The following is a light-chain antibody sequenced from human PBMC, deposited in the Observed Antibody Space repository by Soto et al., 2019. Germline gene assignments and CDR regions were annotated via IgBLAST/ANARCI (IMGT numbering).Light chain of an antibody. V-gene: IGLV1-51*01. Sequence: QSLLTQPPSLSAAPGQKVTISCSGSISNIGGNSVSWYQQLPGTAPKLLIYDDNKRPSGIPDRFSGSKSGTSATLGITGFQTGDEADYYCGSWDSSLSAYVFGTGTKVNV. CDR2: DDN. CDR1: ISNIGGNS. J-gene: IGLJ1*01. CDR3: GSWDSSLSAYV.